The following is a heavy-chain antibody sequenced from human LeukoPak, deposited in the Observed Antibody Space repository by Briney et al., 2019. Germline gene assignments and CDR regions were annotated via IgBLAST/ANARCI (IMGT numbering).Heavy chain of an antibody. CDR2: LSYIGST. Sequence: SETLSLTCAVSGGSINSGSYDWGWIRQPPGNGLDGIGSLSYIGSTYYNPSLKSRVTISVDTSKNQFSLKLSPVTAADTAVYYCARGTMTTVTYYFDYWGQGNLVTVSS. CDR1: GGSINSGSYD. D-gene: IGHD4-17*01. V-gene: IGHV4-39*01. CDR3: ARGTMTTVTYYFDY. J-gene: IGHJ4*02.